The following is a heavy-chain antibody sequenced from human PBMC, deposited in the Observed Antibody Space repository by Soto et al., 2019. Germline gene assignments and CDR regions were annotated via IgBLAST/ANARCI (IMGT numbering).Heavy chain of an antibody. J-gene: IGHJ5*02. CDR1: GGSISIYY. V-gene: IGHV4-59*01. D-gene: IGHD3-22*01. Sequence: SETLSLTCTVSGGSISIYYWSWIRHPPGKGLEWIGYIYYSGSTNYNPSLKSRVTISVDTSKNQFSLKLSSVTAADTAVYYCARDRFDYYDSSGYYYGLGWFDPWGQGTLVTVSS. CDR2: IYYSGST. CDR3: ARDRFDYYDSSGYYYGLGWFDP.